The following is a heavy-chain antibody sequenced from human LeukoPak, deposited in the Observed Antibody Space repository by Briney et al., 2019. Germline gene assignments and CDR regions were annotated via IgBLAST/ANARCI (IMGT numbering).Heavy chain of an antibody. V-gene: IGHV1-69*05. J-gene: IGHJ6*03. CDR3: ARGTRDYYYYYMDV. Sequence: GASVKVSCKASGGTFSSYAISWVRQAPGQGLEWMGGIIPIFGTANYAQKFQGRVTITRNTSISTAYMELSSLRSEDTAVYYCARGTRDYYYYYMDVWGKGTTVTVSS. CDR1: GGTFSSYA. CDR2: IIPIFGTA.